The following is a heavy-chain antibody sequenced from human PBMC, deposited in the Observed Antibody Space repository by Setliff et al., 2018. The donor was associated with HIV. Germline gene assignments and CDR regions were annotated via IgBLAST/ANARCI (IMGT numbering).Heavy chain of an antibody. V-gene: IGHV3-48*03. D-gene: IGHD1-26*01. CDR1: GFTFSSYE. J-gene: IGHJ6*02. CDR3: AKPLTQWGVSPYHYAVDV. Sequence: PGGSLRLSCVVSGFTFSSYEMIWVRQAPGKGLEWVSYISSSSSTIYYADSVKGRFTISRDNSKNTLYLQMNSLRAEDTAVYYCAKPLTQWGVSPYHYAVDVWGQGTTVTVSS. CDR2: ISSSSSTI.